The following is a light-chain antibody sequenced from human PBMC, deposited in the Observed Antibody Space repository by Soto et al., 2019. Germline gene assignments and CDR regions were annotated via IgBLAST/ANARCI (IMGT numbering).Light chain of an antibody. J-gene: IGKJ1*01. Sequence: EIVLTQSPGTLSLSPGERATLSCRASQSVSNNYLAWYQQYLGQAPRLLISGASSRATGMKDRFSGSGSGKDFTLTNSRLESEEFAVEYCQQYGSSPRTVGQGTKMEIK. CDR3: QQYGSSPRT. CDR1: QSVSNNY. CDR2: GAS. V-gene: IGKV3-20*01.